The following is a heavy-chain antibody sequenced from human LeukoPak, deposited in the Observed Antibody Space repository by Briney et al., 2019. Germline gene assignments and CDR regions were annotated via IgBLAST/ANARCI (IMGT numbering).Heavy chain of an antibody. V-gene: IGHV4-34*01. J-gene: IGHJ4*02. Sequence: PSETLSLTCAVYGGSFSGYYWSWIRQPPGKGLEWIGSIYYSGSTYYNPSLKSRVTISVDTSKNQFSLKLSSVTAADTAVYYCTRRELGLPPNYWGQGTLVTVSS. CDR2: IYYSGST. CDR1: GGSFSGYY. CDR3: TRRELGLPPNY. D-gene: IGHD1-7*01.